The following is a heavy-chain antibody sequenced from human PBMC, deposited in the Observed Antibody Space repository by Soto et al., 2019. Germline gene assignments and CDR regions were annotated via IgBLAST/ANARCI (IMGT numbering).Heavy chain of an antibody. V-gene: IGHV3-74*01. CDR3: VRENSYGFDL. J-gene: IGHJ3*01. D-gene: IGHD4-17*01. CDR2: IKTDGGST. Sequence: GGSLRLSCAASGFTFSSYWMHWVRQAQGKGLVWVSRIKTDGGSTNYADSVRGRFTISRDSAKNSLDLEMISLRADDTAVYYCVRENSYGFDLWGHGTLVTVSS. CDR1: GFTFSSYW.